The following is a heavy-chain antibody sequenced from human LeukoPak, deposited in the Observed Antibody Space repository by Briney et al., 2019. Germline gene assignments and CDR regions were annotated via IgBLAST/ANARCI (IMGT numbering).Heavy chain of an antibody. CDR2: INWSGGST. V-gene: IGHV3-20*04. CDR1: GFALDEHG. J-gene: IGHJ4*02. CDR3: ARAPITSPFYFDY. Sequence: GGSLRLSCTASGFALDEHGMSWVRQVPGKGLEWVSGINWSGGSTGYADPLRGRFTISGDNAKNSLYLQMDSLRAEDTALYYCARAPITSPFYFDYWGQGTLVTVSS. D-gene: IGHD2-2*01.